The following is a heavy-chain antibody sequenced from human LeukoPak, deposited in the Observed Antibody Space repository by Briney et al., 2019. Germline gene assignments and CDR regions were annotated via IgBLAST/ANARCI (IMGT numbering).Heavy chain of an antibody. J-gene: IGHJ4*02. CDR2: ISGSGGST. D-gene: IGHD3-10*01. CDR1: GFTFSSYD. V-gene: IGHV3-23*01. CDR3: GGFYGSGSHGY. Sequence: GGSLRLSCAASGFTFSSYDMSWVRQAPGKGLEWVSAISGSGGSTYYADSVKGRFTISRDNSKNTLFLQLNSLRAEDTALYYCGGFYGSGSHGYWGQGALVTVSS.